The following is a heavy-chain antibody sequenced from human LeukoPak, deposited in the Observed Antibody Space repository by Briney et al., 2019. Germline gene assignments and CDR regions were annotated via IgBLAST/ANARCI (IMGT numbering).Heavy chain of an antibody. CDR2: IHHTWGT. J-gene: IGHJ4*02. V-gene: IGHV4-4*02. CDR3: ARHKVGSNTFDY. CDR1: GYTINPIYW. Sequence: SETLSLTCAVAGYTINPIYWWSWVRQTPGQGLEWIGEIHHTWGTNYNPSLKGRATISEDRSKNQFSLRLRSVTAADTAMYYCARHKVGSNTFDYWGQGTLVTVSS. D-gene: IGHD1-26*01.